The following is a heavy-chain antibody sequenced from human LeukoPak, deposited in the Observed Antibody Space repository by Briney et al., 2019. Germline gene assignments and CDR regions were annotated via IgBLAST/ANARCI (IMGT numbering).Heavy chain of an antibody. V-gene: IGHV3-21*01. CDR1: GFTFSSYS. CDR2: ISSSSSYI. CDR3: ARGKDTAMVIFAFDI. J-gene: IGHJ3*02. Sequence: GGSLRLSCAASGFTFSSYSMNWVRQAPGKGLEWVSSISSSSSYIYYADSVKGRFTISRDNAKNSLYLQMNSLRADDTAVYYCARGKDTAMVIFAFDIWGQGTMVTVSS. D-gene: IGHD5-18*01.